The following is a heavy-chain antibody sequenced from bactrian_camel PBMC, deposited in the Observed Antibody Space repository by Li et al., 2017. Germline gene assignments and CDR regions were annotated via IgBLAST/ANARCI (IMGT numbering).Heavy chain of an antibody. V-gene: IGHV3S26*01. J-gene: IGHJ4*01. Sequence: VQLVESGGDLVQPGGSLRLSCEASGFTFSRYWMTWVRQAPGKAFEWVSSIRSEGGSTVYADSVKGRFTISRDNTKNTLYLQMDSLKPEDTAVYYCAAAFSSFGTIDFAYWGQGTQVTVS. CDR2: IRSEGGST. CDR3: AAAFSSFGTIDFAY. D-gene: IGHD2*01. CDR1: GFTFSRYW.